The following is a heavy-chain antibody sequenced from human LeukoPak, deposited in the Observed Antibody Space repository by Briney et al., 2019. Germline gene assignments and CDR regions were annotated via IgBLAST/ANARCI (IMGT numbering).Heavy chain of an antibody. CDR3: AKNSGYYHPYYIDH. V-gene: IGHV4-38-2*02. Sequence: SETLSLTCTVSGYSISSGYYWDWIRQPPGKGLEWIGNIYHSRSTYYNPSLKSRVTISVDTSKNQFSLRLNSVTAADTAVYYCAKNSGYYHPYYIDHWGQGTLVTVSS. D-gene: IGHD3-22*01. CDR1: GYSISSGYY. CDR2: IYHSRST. J-gene: IGHJ4*02.